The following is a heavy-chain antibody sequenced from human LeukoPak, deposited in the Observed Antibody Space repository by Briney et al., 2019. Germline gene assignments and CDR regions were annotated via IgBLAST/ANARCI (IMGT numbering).Heavy chain of an antibody. CDR2: IYSSGST. CDR1: GGSVSSGSYY. J-gene: IGHJ3*02. Sequence: SETLSLTCTDSGGSVSSGSYYWSWIRQPPGKGLEWFGYIYSSGSTNYNPSPKSRVTISVDTSKNQFSLKLSSVTAADTDVYYCATGYSEPDDFDIWGHGTMVTVSS. D-gene: IGHD5-12*01. V-gene: IGHV4-61*01. CDR3: ATGYSEPDDFDI.